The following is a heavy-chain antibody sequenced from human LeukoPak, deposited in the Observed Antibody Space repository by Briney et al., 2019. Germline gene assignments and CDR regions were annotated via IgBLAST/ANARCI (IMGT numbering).Heavy chain of an antibody. V-gene: IGHV1-18*01. CDR1: GYTFTTYG. D-gene: IGHD3-22*01. Sequence: ASVKVSCKPSGYTFTTYGFSWVRQAPGQGLEWMGWISSYNGITNYAQKLQGRVTMTTDTSTRTAYMELRSLRSDDTAVYYCARDRTYYDSSGPDYWGQGTLVTVSS. CDR2: ISSYNGIT. CDR3: ARDRTYYDSSGPDY. J-gene: IGHJ4*02.